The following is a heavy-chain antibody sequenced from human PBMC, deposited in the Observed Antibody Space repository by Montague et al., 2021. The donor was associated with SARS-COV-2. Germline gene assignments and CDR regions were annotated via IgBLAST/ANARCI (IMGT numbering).Heavy chain of an antibody. Sequence: SETLSLTCTVSGASISSSTYYWGWIRQPPGKGLEWIGSMYYSGSTYYNPSLKSRVTISVDTSKKQFSLKLSSVTAADTAVYYCARDIAVAGLFDYWGQGTLVTVSS. J-gene: IGHJ4*02. D-gene: IGHD6-19*01. CDR3: ARDIAVAGLFDY. V-gene: IGHV4-39*02. CDR1: GASISSSTYY. CDR2: MYYSGST.